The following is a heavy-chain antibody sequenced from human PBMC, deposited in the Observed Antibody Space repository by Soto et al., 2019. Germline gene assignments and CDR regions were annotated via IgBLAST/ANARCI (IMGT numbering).Heavy chain of an antibody. D-gene: IGHD3-10*01. CDR2: SDPEDGET. CDR3: ATERKYGSGSYPFDY. Sequence: ASVKVSCKVSGYTLTELSMHWVRQAPGKGLEWMGGSDPEDGETIYAQKFQGRVTMTEDTSTDTAYMGLSSLRSEDTAVYYCATERKYGSGSYPFDYWGQGTLVTVSS. CDR1: GYTLTELS. V-gene: IGHV1-24*01. J-gene: IGHJ4*02.